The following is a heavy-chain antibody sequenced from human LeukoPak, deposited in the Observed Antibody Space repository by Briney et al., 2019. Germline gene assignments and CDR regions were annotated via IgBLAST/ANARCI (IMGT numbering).Heavy chain of an antibody. Sequence: ASVKVSCKASGGTFSSYAISWVRQAPGQGLEWMGRIIPIFGTANYAQKFQGRVTITTDESTSTAYMELSSLRSEDTAVYYCAAYYDSSGYYRKNDYWGQGTLVTVSS. CDR2: IIPIFGTA. J-gene: IGHJ4*02. V-gene: IGHV1-69*05. CDR1: GGTFSSYA. CDR3: AAYYDSSGYYRKNDY. D-gene: IGHD3-22*01.